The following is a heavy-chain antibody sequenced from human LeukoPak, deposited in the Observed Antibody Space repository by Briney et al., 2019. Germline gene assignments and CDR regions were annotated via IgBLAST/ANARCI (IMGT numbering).Heavy chain of an antibody. V-gene: IGHV3-23*01. CDR1: GLSIGNYA. CDR2: ITVNGGTT. J-gene: IGHJ3*01. Sequence: PGGSLRLXCVGCGLSIGNYAMTWVRQAPGKGLESVSSITVNGGTTKYADSVRGRFTVSRDNSRNTVFLQMDSLRAEDTAVYYCAKDPNGDYIGAFDGWGQGTMVTVSS. D-gene: IGHD2-8*01. CDR3: AKDPNGDYIGAFDG.